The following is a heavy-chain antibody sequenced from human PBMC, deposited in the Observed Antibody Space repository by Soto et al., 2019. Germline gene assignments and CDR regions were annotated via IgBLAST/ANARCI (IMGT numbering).Heavy chain of an antibody. V-gene: IGHV3-23*01. J-gene: IGHJ4*02. CDR3: AKDVNNDVLGGYYYY. CDR1: EFTLSSYG. CDR2: IRGTGGT. D-gene: IGHD3-3*01. Sequence: GGSLRLSCAASEFTLSSYGMSWVRQAPGMGLEWVSTIRGTGGTYYADSVKGRFTISRDNSKNTLYLQMNSLRAEDTAVYYCAKDVNNDVLGGYYYYWSQGTLVTVSS.